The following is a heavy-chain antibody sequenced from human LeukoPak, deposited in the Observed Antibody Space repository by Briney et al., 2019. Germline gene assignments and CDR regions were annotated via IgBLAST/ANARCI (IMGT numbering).Heavy chain of an antibody. D-gene: IGHD6-19*01. CDR2: ITWNGDSI. J-gene: IGHJ4*02. V-gene: IGHV3-20*01. CDR1: GFAFSGYA. Sequence: GGSLRLSCEASGFAFSGYAMSWVRQAPGKGLEWVSGITWNGDSIGYADSVKGRFTISRDNAKNSLYLQMNSLRAEDTALYHCARWSFITVAATENYWGQGTLVTVSS. CDR3: ARWSFITVAATENY.